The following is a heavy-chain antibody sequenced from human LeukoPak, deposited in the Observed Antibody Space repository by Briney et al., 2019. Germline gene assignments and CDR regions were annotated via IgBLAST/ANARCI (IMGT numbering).Heavy chain of an antibody. CDR1: GFNFTNYN. J-gene: IGHJ3*02. CDR3: ARDLAWDAFDI. V-gene: IGHV3-21*01. CDR2: INSSSGSI. Sequence: GGSLRLSCAASGFNFTNYNMNWVRQAPGKGLEWVSSINSSSGSIYYAGSLKGRFTISRDNAKKSLYLQMNSLRAEDTAVYYCARDLAWDAFDIWGQGTMVTVSS.